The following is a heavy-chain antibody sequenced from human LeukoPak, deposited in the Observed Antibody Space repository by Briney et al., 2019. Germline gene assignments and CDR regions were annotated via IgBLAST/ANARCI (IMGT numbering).Heavy chain of an antibody. CDR3: IAMVRGVTYTFDY. CDR1: GGSISSSSYY. V-gene: IGHV4-39*01. CDR2: IYYSGST. D-gene: IGHD3-10*01. J-gene: IGHJ4*02. Sequence: SETLSLTCTVSGGSISSSSYYWGWIRQPPGKGLEWIGSIYYSGSTYYNPSLKSRVTISVDTSKNQFSLKLSSVTAADTAVYYCIAMVRGVTYTFDYWGQGTLVTVSS.